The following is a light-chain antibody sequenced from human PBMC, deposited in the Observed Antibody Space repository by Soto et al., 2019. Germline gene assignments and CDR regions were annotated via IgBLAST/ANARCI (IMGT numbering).Light chain of an antibody. CDR2: TAS. CDR3: QQHKSYPRT. J-gene: IGKJ1*01. V-gene: IGKV1-5*03. Sequence: DIQMTQSPSTRSASVGDRVTITCRASQSISTWLVWYQQKPGKAPRLLIYTASSLESGVPSRFSGSGSGTEFTLTISSLQPDDFATYYCQQHKSYPRTFGQGTKVEIK. CDR1: QSISTW.